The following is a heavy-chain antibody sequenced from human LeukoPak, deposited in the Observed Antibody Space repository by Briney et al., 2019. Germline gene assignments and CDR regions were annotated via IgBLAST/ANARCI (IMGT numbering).Heavy chain of an antibody. CDR1: GFTVSSNY. CDR3: ARDRPNYGRAFDI. J-gene: IGHJ3*02. V-gene: IGHV3-53*01. CDR2: IYSGGST. D-gene: IGHD3-10*01. Sequence: GGSLRLSCAASGFTVSSNYMSWVRQAPGKGLEWVSVIYSGGSTYYADSVKGRFTISRDNSKNTLYLQMNSLRAEDTAVYYCARDRPNYGRAFDIWGQGTMVTVSS.